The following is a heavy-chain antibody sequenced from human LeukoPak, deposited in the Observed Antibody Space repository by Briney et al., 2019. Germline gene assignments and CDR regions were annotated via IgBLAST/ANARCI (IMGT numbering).Heavy chain of an antibody. CDR1: GGSFSGYY. CDR2: INHSGSI. J-gene: IGHJ4*02. Sequence: SETLSLTCAVYGGSFSGYYWSWIRQPPGKGLEWIGEINHSGSINYNPSLKSRVTISVDTSKNQFSLKLSSVTAADTAVYYCARKAATYYYDSSGYYYFDYWGQGTLVTVSS. CDR3: ARKAATYYYDSSGYYYFDY. V-gene: IGHV4-34*01. D-gene: IGHD3-22*01.